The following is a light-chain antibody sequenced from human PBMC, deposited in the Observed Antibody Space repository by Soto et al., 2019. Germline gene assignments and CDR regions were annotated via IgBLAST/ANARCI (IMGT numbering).Light chain of an antibody. V-gene: IGKV3-20*01. CDR1: QSVSSSY. Sequence: EIVLTQSPGTLSLSPGERATLSCRASQSVSSSYLAWYQQKPGQAPRLLIYGASSRATGIPDRFSGSGSGTDVTLTISRLEPEDFAVYYCQQYGSSPPLTFGGGTKVEI. CDR3: QQYGSSPPLT. J-gene: IGKJ4*01. CDR2: GAS.